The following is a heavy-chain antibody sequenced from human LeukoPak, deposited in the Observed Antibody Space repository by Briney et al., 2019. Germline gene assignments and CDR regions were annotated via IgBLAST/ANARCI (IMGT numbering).Heavy chain of an antibody. Sequence: GGSLRLSCAASGFTFSDYAMSWVRRAPGKGLEWVSAISGSGGSRYYADSVKSRFTISRDNSKNTLYLQLNSLRAEDTAIYYCAKDDSGTYLQYFQHWGQGTLVTVSS. J-gene: IGHJ1*01. CDR2: ISGSGGSR. CDR1: GFTFSDYA. CDR3: AKDDSGTYLQYFQH. D-gene: IGHD1-26*01. V-gene: IGHV3-23*01.